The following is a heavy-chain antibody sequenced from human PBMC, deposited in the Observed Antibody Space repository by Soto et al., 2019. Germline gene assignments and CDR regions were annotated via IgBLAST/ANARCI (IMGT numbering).Heavy chain of an antibody. V-gene: IGHV3-11*01. CDR2: IRGGGSTT. J-gene: IGHJ4*02. D-gene: IGHD6-19*01. CDR3: AREVRTSGWFRRLDS. CDR1: GFTFNDYY. Sequence: QVQLVESGGGLVKPGGSLRLSCAVSGFTFNDYYMSWIRQAPGKGLEWISYIRGGGSTTYHADSVRGRFTISRDNAKNSLFLQMNSLRAEDTAVYYCAREVRTSGWFRRLDSWGQGILITVSS.